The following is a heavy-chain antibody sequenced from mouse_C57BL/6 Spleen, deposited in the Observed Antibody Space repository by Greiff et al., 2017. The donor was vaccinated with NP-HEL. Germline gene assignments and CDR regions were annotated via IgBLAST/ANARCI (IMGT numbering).Heavy chain of an antibody. D-gene: IGHD1-1*01. CDR1: GYTFTDYY. J-gene: IGHJ4*01. V-gene: IGHV1-26*01. Sequence: EVQLQQSGPELVKPGASVKISCKASGYTFTDYYMNWVKQSHGKSLEWIGDINPNNGGTSYNQKFKGKATLTVDKSSSTAYMELRSLTSEDSAVYYCARGPYYYGSSYVGDYWGQGTSVTVSS. CDR2: INPNNGGT. CDR3: ARGPYYYGSSYVGDY.